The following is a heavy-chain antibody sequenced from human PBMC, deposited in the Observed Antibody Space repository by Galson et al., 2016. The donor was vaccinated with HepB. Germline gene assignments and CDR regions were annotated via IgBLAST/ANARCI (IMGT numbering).Heavy chain of an antibody. CDR1: GFSVSYQY. CDR2: IYSDDRR. CDR3: LSLYRSGY. Sequence: LRLSCAVSGFSVSYQYMSWVRQAPGKGLGWVSVIYSDDRRFYVDSVKGRFSISRDNSQNILYLHMSSLRLDDTAVYYCLSLYRSGYWGQGTPVTVSP. D-gene: IGHD6-19*01. V-gene: IGHV3-53*01. J-gene: IGHJ4*02.